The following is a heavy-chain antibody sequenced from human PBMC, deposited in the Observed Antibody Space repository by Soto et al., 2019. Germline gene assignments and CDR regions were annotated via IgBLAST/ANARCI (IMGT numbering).Heavy chain of an antibody. D-gene: IGHD2-21*02. CDR1: AFSLSTGGVG. CDR2: IYWDDDK. J-gene: IGHJ6*02. V-gene: IGHV2-5*02. CDR3: IQSRCGGDCLQSYASYYYYGMDV. Sequence: QITLKESGPTLVKSTQTLTLTCTFSAFSLSTGGVGVGWIRQPPGKALEWLALIYWDDDKRYSPSLRSRLTITNDTPKNQVVLTMTNMDPVDTATYYCIQSRCGGDCLQSYASYYYYGMDVWGQGTTVTVSS.